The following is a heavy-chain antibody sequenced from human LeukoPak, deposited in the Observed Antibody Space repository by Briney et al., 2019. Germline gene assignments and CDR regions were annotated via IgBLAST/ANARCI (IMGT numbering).Heavy chain of an antibody. J-gene: IGHJ4*02. Sequence: PGGSLRLSCAASGFTFSSYWMHWVRQAPGKGLVWVSRINSDGSSTSYADSVKGRFTISRDNAKNTLYLQMNSLRAEDTAVYYCTGREMATTYSDYWGQGTLVTVSS. CDR2: INSDGSST. CDR3: TGREMATTYSDY. CDR1: GFTFSSYW. V-gene: IGHV3-74*01. D-gene: IGHD5-24*01.